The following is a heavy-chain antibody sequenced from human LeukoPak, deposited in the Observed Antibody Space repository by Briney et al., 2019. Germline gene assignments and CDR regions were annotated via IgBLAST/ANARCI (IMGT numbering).Heavy chain of an antibody. Sequence: SETLSLTCTVSGGSISSYYWSWIRQPPGKGLEWIGEINHSGSTNYNPSLKSRVTISVDTSKNQFSLKLSSVTAADTAVYYCARARNYYDSSGYYYYYYYMDVWGKGTTVTVSS. J-gene: IGHJ6*03. CDR2: INHSGST. CDR1: GGSISSYY. CDR3: ARARNYYDSSGYYYYYYYMDV. V-gene: IGHV4-34*01. D-gene: IGHD3-22*01.